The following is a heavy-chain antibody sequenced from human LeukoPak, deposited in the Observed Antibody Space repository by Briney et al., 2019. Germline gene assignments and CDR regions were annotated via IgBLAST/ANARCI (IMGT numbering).Heavy chain of an antibody. J-gene: IGHJ4*02. CDR1: GYSFTSYW. CDR2: IYPGYSET. V-gene: IGHV5-51*01. CDR3: ARHHGGELPDY. D-gene: IGHD1-26*01. Sequence: GESLKISCKGSGYSFTSYWIGWVRQLPGKGLERIGIIYPGYSETRYSPSFQRQVPISADKSISTAYRQWSSLKASDTAMYYCARHHGGELPDYWGQGTLVTVSS.